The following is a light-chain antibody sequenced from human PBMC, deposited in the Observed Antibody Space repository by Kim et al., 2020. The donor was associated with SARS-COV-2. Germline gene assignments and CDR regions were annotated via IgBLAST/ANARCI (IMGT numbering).Light chain of an antibody. J-gene: IGKJ2*01. CDR2: GAS. Sequence: EVVLTQSPGTVSLSPGERATLSCRASQSISSNYLAWYQQKPGQAPTLLIYGASSRATGIPDRFRGSGSGTAFTLIITRLEPEDFAVYYWQQYAGSLQTFGQGTKLEI. CDR1: QSISSNY. V-gene: IGKV3-20*01. CDR3: QQYAGSLQT.